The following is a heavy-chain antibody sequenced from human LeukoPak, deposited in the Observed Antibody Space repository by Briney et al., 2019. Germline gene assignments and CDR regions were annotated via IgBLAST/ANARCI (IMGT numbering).Heavy chain of an antibody. CDR1: GFTFSNYA. V-gene: IGHV3-53*01. CDR3: ARGRSAGYSSGWYYFDY. D-gene: IGHD6-19*01. J-gene: IGHJ4*02. Sequence: PGRSLRLSCAASGFTFSNYAMSWVRQAPGKGLEWVSVIYSGGSTYYADSVKGRFTISRDNSKNTLYLQMNSLRAEDTAVYYCARGRSAGYSSGWYYFDYWGQGTLVTVSS. CDR2: IYSGGST.